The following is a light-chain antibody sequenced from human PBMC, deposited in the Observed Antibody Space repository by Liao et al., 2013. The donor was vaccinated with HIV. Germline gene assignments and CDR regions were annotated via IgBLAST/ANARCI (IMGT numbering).Light chain of an antibody. CDR2: QNY. Sequence: SYELTQPPSVSVSPGQTASIACSGNKLGEKIASWYQVKPGQSPQVVIYQNYERPSGVPDRFSGSNSGNTATLTIIGAQAVDEADYYCQVWYSNPASDFGSFVFGTGTKVSVL. CDR3: QVWYSNPASDFGSFV. V-gene: IGLV3-1*01. J-gene: IGLJ1*01. CDR1: KLGEKI.